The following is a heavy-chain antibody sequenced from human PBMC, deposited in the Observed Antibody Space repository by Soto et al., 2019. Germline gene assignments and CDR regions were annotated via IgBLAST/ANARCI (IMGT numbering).Heavy chain of an antibody. CDR3: ARNKAVPAAVGYYYGMDV. D-gene: IGHD2-2*01. CDR2: IIPIFGTA. CDR1: GGTFSSYA. V-gene: IGHV1-69*13. J-gene: IGHJ6*02. Sequence: VASVKVSCKASGGTFSSYAISWVRQAPGQGLEWMGGIIPIFGTANYAQKFQGRVTITADESTSTAYMELSSLRSEDTAVYYCARNKAVPAAVGYYYGMDVWGQGTTVTVSS.